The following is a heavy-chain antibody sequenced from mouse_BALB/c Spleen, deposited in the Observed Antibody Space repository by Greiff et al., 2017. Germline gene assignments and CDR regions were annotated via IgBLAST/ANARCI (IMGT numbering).Heavy chain of an antibody. V-gene: IGHV1-63*01. J-gene: IGHJ2*01. CDR1: GYAFTNYW. CDR2: IYPGSGNT. CDR3: ARSNYYGSSYFDY. D-gene: IGHD1-1*01. Sequence: VQLQQSGAELVRPGTSVKISCKASGYAFTNYWLGWVKQRPGHGLEWIGDIYPGSGNTYYNEKFKGKATLTADKSSSTAYMQLSSLTSEDSAVYFCARSNYYGSSYFDYWGQGTTLTVSS.